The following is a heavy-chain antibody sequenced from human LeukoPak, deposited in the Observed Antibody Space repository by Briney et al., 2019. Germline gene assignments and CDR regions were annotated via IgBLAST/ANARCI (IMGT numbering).Heavy chain of an antibody. CDR2: IDENGGGT. Sequence: HTGGSLRLSCAVSGFTFSIYSMTWVRQAPGKGLEWVSTIDENGGGTFYADSVKGRFIISRDNSRNILSLQMNSLRAEDTARYYWARYRLPKTPVRHWDYWGQGTLVTVSS. D-gene: IGHD3-9*01. J-gene: IGHJ4*02. V-gene: IGHV3-23*01. CDR1: GFTFSIYS. CDR3: ARYRLPKTPVRHWDY.